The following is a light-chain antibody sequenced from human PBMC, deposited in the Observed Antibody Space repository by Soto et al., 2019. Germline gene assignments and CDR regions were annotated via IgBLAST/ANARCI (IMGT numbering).Light chain of an antibody. CDR1: SSNIGSNT. CDR2: RNN. CDR3: AAWDDSLKGLV. V-gene: IGLV1-44*01. Sequence: QSVLTQPPSASGTPGQRVTISCSGSSSNIGSNTVNWYQQLPGTAPKLLIYRNNQRPSGVPDRFSGSKSGTSASLAISGLQSGDEADYYCAAWDDSLKGLVFGGGTKVTVL. J-gene: IGLJ2*01.